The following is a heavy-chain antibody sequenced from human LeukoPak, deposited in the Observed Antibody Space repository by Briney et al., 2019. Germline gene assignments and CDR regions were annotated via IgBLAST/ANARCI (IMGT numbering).Heavy chain of an antibody. CDR2: IYYSGST. D-gene: IGHD3-9*01. J-gene: IGHJ4*02. V-gene: IGHV4-59*01. CDR3: ARENYDILTGYYGEYYFDY. CDR1: GGSISSYY. Sequence: SETLSLTCTVSGGSISSYYWSWIRQPPGRGLEWIGYIYYSGSTNYNPSLKSRVTISVDTSKNQFSLKLSSVTAADTAVYYCARENYDILTGYYGEYYFDYWGQGTLVTVSS.